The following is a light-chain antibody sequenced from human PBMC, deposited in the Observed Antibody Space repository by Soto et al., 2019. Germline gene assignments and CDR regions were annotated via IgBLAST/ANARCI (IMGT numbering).Light chain of an antibody. Sequence: QSALTQRPSASGSPGQSVTISCTGTSSDVGGYNYVSWYQQHPGKAPKLMIYEVSKRPSGVPDRFSGSKSGNTASLTVSGLQAEDEGDYYCSSYAGSNNLVFGGGTKVTVL. CDR1: SSDVGGYNY. V-gene: IGLV2-8*01. J-gene: IGLJ2*01. CDR2: EVS. CDR3: SSYAGSNNLV.